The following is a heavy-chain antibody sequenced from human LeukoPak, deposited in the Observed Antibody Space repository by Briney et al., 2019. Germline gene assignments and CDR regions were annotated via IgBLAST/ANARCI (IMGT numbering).Heavy chain of an antibody. CDR3: ARGRGSGSYYD. Sequence: SETLSLTCTVSGGSISINSYNWAWIRQPPGKGLEWIGYIYYSGSTNYNPSLKSRVTISVDTSKNQFSLKLSSVTAADTAVYYCARGRGSGSYYDWGQGTLVTVSS. CDR2: IYYSGST. V-gene: IGHV4-61*05. J-gene: IGHJ4*02. D-gene: IGHD3-10*01. CDR1: GGSISINSYN.